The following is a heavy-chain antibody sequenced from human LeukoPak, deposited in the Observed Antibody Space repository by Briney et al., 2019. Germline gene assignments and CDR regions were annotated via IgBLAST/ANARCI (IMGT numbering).Heavy chain of an antibody. CDR2: IYYSGST. CDR1: GGSISRSY. Sequence: SETLSLTCTVSGGSISRSYWNWIRQPPGKGLEWIGDIYYSGSTNYNPSLQSRVTKSLVTSKNQFSLRLSSVTAADTAVYYCAGADWGHWYFDLWGRGTLVTVSS. J-gene: IGHJ2*01. D-gene: IGHD2-21*02. V-gene: IGHV4-59*08. CDR3: AGADWGHWYFDL.